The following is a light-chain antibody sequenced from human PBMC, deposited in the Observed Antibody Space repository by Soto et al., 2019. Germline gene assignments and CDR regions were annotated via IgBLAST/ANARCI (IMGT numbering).Light chain of an antibody. CDR2: DVS. V-gene: IGLV2-11*01. CDR1: SSVVGGYNY. J-gene: IGLJ1*01. Sequence: SALTQPRSVSGSPGQSVTISCTGTSSVVGGYNYVSWYQQHPGKAPKLMIYDVSKRPSGVPDRFSGSKSGNTASLTISGLQAEDEADYYCCSYAGSYYVFGTGTKLTVL. CDR3: CSYAGSYYV.